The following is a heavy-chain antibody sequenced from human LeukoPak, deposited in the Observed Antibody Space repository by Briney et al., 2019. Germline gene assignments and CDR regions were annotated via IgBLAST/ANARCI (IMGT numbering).Heavy chain of an antibody. Sequence: PSETLSLTCTVSGXSISSSSYYWGWIRQPPGKGLEWIGSIYYSGSTYYNPSLKSRVTISVDTSKNQFSLKLSSVTAADTAVYYCARGDSSGWPFDYWGQGTLVTVSS. CDR2: IYYSGST. V-gene: IGHV4-39*01. CDR3: ARGDSSGWPFDY. J-gene: IGHJ4*02. CDR1: GXSISSSSYY. D-gene: IGHD6-19*01.